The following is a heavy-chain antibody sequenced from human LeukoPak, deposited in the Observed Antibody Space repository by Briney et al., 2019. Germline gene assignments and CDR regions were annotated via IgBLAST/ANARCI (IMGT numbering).Heavy chain of an antibody. CDR3: ASEQLVPYYMDV. CDR2: INHSGST. D-gene: IGHD6-6*01. J-gene: IGHJ6*03. CDR1: GGSFSGYY. V-gene: IGHV4-34*01. Sequence: SETLCLTCAVYGGSFSGYYWSWIRQPPGKGLEWIGEINHSGSTNYNPSLKSRVTISVDTSRNQFSLKLSSVTAADTAVYYCASEQLVPYYMDVWGKGTTVTVSS.